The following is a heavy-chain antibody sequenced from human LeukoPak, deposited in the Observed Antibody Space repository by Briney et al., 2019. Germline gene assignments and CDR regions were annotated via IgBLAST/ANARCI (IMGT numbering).Heavy chain of an antibody. D-gene: IGHD2-21*02. J-gene: IGHJ4*02. CDR3: AKDHALVVVTATYFDY. CDR1: GFTFSSYS. Sequence: GGSLRLSCAASGFTFSSYSMNWVRQAPGKGLEWVSYISSSSSTIYYADSVKGRFTISRDNSKNTLYLQMNSLRAEDTAVYYCAKDHALVVVTATYFDYWGQGTLVTVSS. CDR2: ISSSSSTI. V-gene: IGHV3-48*01.